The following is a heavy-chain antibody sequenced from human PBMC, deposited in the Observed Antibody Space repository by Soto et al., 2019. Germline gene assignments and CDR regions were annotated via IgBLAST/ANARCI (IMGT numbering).Heavy chain of an antibody. CDR1: GGSIASSSHF. D-gene: IGHD6-25*01. CDR3: AGQTFTIAAASYGRSNWFDP. Sequence: SETLSLTCSASGGSIASSSHFWGWVREPPGKGPEWIGTIYFTGNTYYTPSLKSRLTMSIDTSKNEFSLRLNSVTAADTAVYYCAGQTFTIAAASYGRSNWFDPWGPGTLVTVSS. V-gene: IGHV4-39*01. J-gene: IGHJ5*02. CDR2: IYFTGNT.